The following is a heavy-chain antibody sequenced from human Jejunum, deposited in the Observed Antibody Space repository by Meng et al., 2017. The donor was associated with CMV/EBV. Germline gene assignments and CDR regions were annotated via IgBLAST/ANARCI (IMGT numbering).Heavy chain of an antibody. J-gene: IGHJ4*02. CDR1: GFIVSNSY. CDR3: ARENDYRNYFDS. CDR2: ISNDGDTT. D-gene: IGHD4-11*01. Sequence: SGFIVSNSYMTWVRQAPDKGLEWVAGISNDGDTTYLADSVKGRFSISRDNSKNTVYLQMNSLRGEDTAVYYCARENDYRNYFDSWGRGTLVTVSS. V-gene: IGHV3-30*03.